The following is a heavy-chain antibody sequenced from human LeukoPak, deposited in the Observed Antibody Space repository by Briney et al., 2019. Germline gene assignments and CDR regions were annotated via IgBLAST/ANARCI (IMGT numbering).Heavy chain of an antibody. D-gene: IGHD2-2*01. Sequence: ASVKVSCKVSGYTLTELSMHWVRQAPGEGLEWMGGFDPEDGETIYAQKFQGRVTMTEDTSTDTAYMELSSLRSEDTGVYYCATSYCSSTSCYEVWAYWGQGTLVTVSS. J-gene: IGHJ4*02. CDR1: GYTLTELS. CDR2: FDPEDGET. CDR3: ATSYCSSTSCYEVWAY. V-gene: IGHV1-24*01.